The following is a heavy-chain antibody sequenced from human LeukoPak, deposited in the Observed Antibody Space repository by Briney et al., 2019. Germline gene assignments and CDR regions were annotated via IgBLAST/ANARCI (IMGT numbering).Heavy chain of an antibody. D-gene: IGHD6-19*01. CDR3: AKDSSGYYTEYFQH. Sequence: TGGSLRLSCAASGFTFSSYAMSWVRQAPGKGLEWVSAISGSGGSTYYADSVKGRFTISRDNSKNTLYLQMNSLRAEDTAVYYCAKDSSGYYTEYFQHWGQGTLVIASS. V-gene: IGHV3-23*01. CDR1: GFTFSSYA. CDR2: ISGSGGST. J-gene: IGHJ1*01.